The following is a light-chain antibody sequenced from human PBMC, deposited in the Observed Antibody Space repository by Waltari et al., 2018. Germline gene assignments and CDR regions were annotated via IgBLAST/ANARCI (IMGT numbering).Light chain of an antibody. J-gene: IGKJ4*01. V-gene: IGKV3-15*01. CDR3: QQYSDWPLT. CDR1: QSVGSK. Sequence: EIVMTQYQTTLHVYHGARVIHSCRASQSVGSKLAWYQQNPGQAPRLLIYETSTRATGIPGRFSGSGSGTEFTLTNISMQPEDFALYYCQQYSDWPLTFGGGTRVEIK. CDR2: ETS.